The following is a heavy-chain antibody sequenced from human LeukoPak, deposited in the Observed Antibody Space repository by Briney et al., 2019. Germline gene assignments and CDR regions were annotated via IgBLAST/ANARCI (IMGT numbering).Heavy chain of an antibody. V-gene: IGHV3-23*01. D-gene: IGHD2-15*01. CDR3: AKDCNGGNCYIDY. CDR1: GFTFTNYA. Sequence: GGSLRLSCAASGFTFTNYAVSWVRQAPGKGLEWVSARGSDGTAYYADSVRGRFTISGDNSKNTLYLQMNSLRAEDTAIYYCAKDCNGGNCYIDYWGQGTLVTVAS. J-gene: IGHJ4*02. CDR2: RGSDGTA.